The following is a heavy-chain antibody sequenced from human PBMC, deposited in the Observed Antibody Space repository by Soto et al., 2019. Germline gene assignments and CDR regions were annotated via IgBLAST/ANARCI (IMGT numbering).Heavy chain of an antibody. Sequence: QVQLVQSGAEVKKPGASVQVSCKASGYTFTSYGISWVRQAPGQGLEWMGWISAYNGNTNYAQKLQGRVTMTTDTSTSTAYMELRSLRSADTAVYYCAKGVDVLWWNYYYYGMDVWGQGTTVTVSS. D-gene: IGHD3-10*01. CDR2: ISAYNGNT. J-gene: IGHJ6*02. CDR1: GYTFTSYG. V-gene: IGHV1-18*01. CDR3: AKGVDVLWWNYYYYGMDV.